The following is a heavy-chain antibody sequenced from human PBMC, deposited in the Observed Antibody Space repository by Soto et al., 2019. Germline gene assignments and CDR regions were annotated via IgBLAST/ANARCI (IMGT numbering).Heavy chain of an antibody. V-gene: IGHV6-1*01. J-gene: IGHJ3*01. CDR1: GDSFSSNGVA. CDR3: ARGKYSGFDV. D-gene: IGHD2-15*01. CDR2: TYYRSKWYN. Sequence: PSQTLSLTCAISGDSFSSNGVAWNWIRQSPSRGLEWLGRTYYRSKWYNDYAVSVKSRITVNPDTSKNQFSLQLSSVTPEDTAVYYCARGKYSGFDVWCQATIVTGSS.